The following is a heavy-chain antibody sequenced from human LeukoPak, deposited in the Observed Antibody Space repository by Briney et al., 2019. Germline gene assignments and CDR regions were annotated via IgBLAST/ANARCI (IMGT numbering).Heavy chain of an antibody. CDR1: GFTLSDHY. Sequence: NPGRCLRLSCAASGFTLSDHYMTWIRRAPGKGREWVSYISDTGTYTQYTDSVKGRFSISRDKIKNSLYLHMNSLSAEDTAFYYCARGGGSSSLDSWGQGTLVTVSS. CDR3: ARGGGSSSLDS. V-gene: IGHV3-11*05. CDR2: ISDTGTYT. D-gene: IGHD6-6*01. J-gene: IGHJ4*02.